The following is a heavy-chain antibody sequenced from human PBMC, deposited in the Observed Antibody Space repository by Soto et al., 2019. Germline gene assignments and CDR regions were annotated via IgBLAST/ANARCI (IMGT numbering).Heavy chain of an antibody. CDR1: GFSLTTSGEG. D-gene: IGHD5-12*01. Sequence: SGPTLVNPTQTLTLTCTFSGFSLTTSGEGVGWFRQPPGKALEWLALIYWNGDERYSPSLKSRLTIKDSSKNQVVLTMTNMDPVDTGTYYCAHFSGYEQFDYWGQGTLVTVSS. V-gene: IGHV2-5*01. CDR2: IYWNGDE. J-gene: IGHJ4*02. CDR3: AHFSGYEQFDY.